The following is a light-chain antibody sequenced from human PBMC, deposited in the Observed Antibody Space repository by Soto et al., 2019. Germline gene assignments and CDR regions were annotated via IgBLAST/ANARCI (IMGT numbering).Light chain of an antibody. CDR2: DNT. Sequence: QAVVTQPPSEAGAPGQRVTISCTGGNSNIGAGHDVHWYQQLPGTAPKLLIYDNTNRPSGVPDRFSGSNSGSSASLAITGLEAEDEADYYCQSYDTSLSAVVFGGGTKLTVL. V-gene: IGLV1-40*01. CDR3: QSYDTSLSAVV. J-gene: IGLJ2*01. CDR1: NSNIGAGHD.